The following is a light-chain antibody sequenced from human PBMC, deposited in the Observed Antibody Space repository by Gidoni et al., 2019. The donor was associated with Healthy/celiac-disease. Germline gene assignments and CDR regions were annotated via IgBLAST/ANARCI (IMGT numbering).Light chain of an antibody. CDR3: QQYNNWYLYT. CDR1: QSGSSN. Sequence: EIVMTHSPATLSVSPGEIATLSCRASQSGSSNLAWYQQKHGQAHRLLIYGAATRATGLPARCSGSGSGTEDTLTISSRQSEDVAVYYCQQYNNWYLYTFGQGTKLEIK. CDR2: GAA. V-gene: IGKV3-15*01. J-gene: IGKJ2*01.